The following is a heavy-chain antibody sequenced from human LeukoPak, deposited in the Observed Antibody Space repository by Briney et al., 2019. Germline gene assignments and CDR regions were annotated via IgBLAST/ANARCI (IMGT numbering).Heavy chain of an antibody. CDR3: AKDLPEGMSEYSSSSDYYYGMDV. V-gene: IGHV3-7*03. CDR2: IKEDGSRK. J-gene: IGHJ6*02. Sequence: QTGGSLRLSCAASGFKFSNHWMTWVRQAPGKGLEWVANIKEDGSRKNYVASVRGRFTIFRDNPKNSLYLQMNSLRAEDTAVYYCAKDLPEGMSEYSSSSDYYYGMDVWGQGSTVTVSS. CDR1: GFKFSNHW. D-gene: IGHD6-6*01.